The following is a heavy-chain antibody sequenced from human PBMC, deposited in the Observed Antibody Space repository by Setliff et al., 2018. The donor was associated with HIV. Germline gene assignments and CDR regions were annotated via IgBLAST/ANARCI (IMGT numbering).Heavy chain of an antibody. V-gene: IGHV4-34*01. CDR1: GGSISSYY. Sequence: SETLSLTCTVSGGSISSYYWSWIRQPPGKGLEWIGEINHSGSTTYNASLKSRVTISVDASKNQLSLKVTSVTAADTAVYYCAKGVAGLQYYYYYMDVWGKGTTVTVSS. D-gene: IGHD6-19*01. J-gene: IGHJ6*03. CDR3: AKGVAGLQYYYYYMDV. CDR2: INHSGST.